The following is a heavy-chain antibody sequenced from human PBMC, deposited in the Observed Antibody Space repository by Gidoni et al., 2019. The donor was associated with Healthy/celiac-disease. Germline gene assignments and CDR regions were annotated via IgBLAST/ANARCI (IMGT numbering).Heavy chain of an antibody. J-gene: IGHJ6*03. CDR2: INAGNGNT. V-gene: IGHV1-3*01. CDR3: ARDLLVVPAAGYYYYMDV. Sequence: QVQLVQSGAEVKKPGASVKVSCKASGYTFTSYAMHWVRQAPGQRLEWMGWINAGNGNTKYSQKFQGRVTITRDTSASTAYMELSSLRSEDTAVYYCARDLLVVPAAGYYYYMDVWGKGTTVTVSS. CDR1: GYTFTSYA. D-gene: IGHD2-2*01.